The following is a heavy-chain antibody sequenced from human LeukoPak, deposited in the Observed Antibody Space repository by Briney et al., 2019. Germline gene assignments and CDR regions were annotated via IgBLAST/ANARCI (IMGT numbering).Heavy chain of an antibody. Sequence: GESLKISCKGSGYSFTSYWIGWVRQMPGKGLEWMGIIYPGDSDTRYSPSFQGQVTISADKSVSTAYLQWSSLKASDTAMYYCARYYYGSGRGANWFDPWGQGTLVTVSS. CDR1: GYSFTSYW. V-gene: IGHV5-51*01. J-gene: IGHJ5*02. D-gene: IGHD3-10*01. CDR2: IYPGDSDT. CDR3: ARYYYGSGRGANWFDP.